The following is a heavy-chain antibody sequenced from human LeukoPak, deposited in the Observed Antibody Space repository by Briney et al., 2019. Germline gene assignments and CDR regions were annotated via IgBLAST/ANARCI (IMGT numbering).Heavy chain of an antibody. D-gene: IGHD4-23*01. Sequence: GGSLRLSCAGSGFSFSSYGMHWVRQAPGKGLEWMAFIRSDGSNKYYADSVKGRFTISRDNAKNSLYLQMNSLRAEDTAVYYCARTLYGGNPPFDYWYFDLWGRGTLVTVSS. CDR1: GFSFSSYG. J-gene: IGHJ2*01. V-gene: IGHV3-30*02. CDR3: ARTLYGGNPPFDYWYFDL. CDR2: IRSDGSNK.